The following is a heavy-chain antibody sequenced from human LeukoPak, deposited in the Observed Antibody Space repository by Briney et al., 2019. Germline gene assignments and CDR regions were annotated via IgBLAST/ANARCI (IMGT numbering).Heavy chain of an antibody. V-gene: IGHV1-8*03. CDR1: GYTFTSYD. CDR2: MNPNSGNT. Sequence: GASVKVSCKASGYTFTSYDINWVRQATGQGLEWMGWMNPNSGNTGYAQKFQGRVTITRNTSISTAYMELSSLRSEDTAVYYCARGGEQWLAYYYMDVWGKGTTVTISS. J-gene: IGHJ6*03. D-gene: IGHD6-19*01. CDR3: ARGGEQWLAYYYMDV.